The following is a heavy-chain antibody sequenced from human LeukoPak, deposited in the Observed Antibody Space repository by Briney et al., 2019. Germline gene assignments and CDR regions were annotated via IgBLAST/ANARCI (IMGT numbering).Heavy chain of an antibody. CDR1: RFTFSSYA. CDR3: AKDMYSYGRRPFDY. Sequence: GGSLRLSCAASRFTFSSYAMSWVRQAPGKGLEWVSAISGSGGSTYYADSVKGRFTISRDNSKNTLYLQMNSLRAEDTAVYYCAKDMYSYGRRPFDYWGQGTLVTVSS. J-gene: IGHJ4*02. D-gene: IGHD5-18*01. CDR2: ISGSGGST. V-gene: IGHV3-23*01.